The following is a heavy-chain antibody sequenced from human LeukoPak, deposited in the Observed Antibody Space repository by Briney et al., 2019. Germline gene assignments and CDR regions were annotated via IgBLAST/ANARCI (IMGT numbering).Heavy chain of an antibody. CDR1: DFTFCRFT. CDR2: VSGTGDKT. V-gene: IGHV3-23*01. Sequence: EGTLRFSCVASDFTFCRFTRSWVRQAPGRGLEWISSVSGTGDKTHHTDSEKGRFTISRDNSKNTLYLHMSALRAADTAVYYCAKPSIPARPFLTYLYYYLDVWGGGTTVIVSS. D-gene: IGHD6-6*01. CDR3: AKPSIPARPFLTYLYYYLDV. J-gene: IGHJ6*03.